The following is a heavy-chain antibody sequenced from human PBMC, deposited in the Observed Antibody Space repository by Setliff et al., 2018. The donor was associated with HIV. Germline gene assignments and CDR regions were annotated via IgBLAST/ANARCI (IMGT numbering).Heavy chain of an antibody. D-gene: IGHD6-19*01. CDR1: SGSFGSYY. Sequence: SETLSLTCAVNSGSFGSYYWSWLRQSPGKGLEWIGEVNQRVTSNYNPSLKSRVTMSIDESKSQFSLKLNSVTAADTAVYYCARLNQQWLVRDSGSNWFDPWGQGILVTVSS. J-gene: IGHJ5*02. V-gene: IGHV4-34*01. CDR2: VNQRVTS. CDR3: ARLNQQWLVRDSGSNWFDP.